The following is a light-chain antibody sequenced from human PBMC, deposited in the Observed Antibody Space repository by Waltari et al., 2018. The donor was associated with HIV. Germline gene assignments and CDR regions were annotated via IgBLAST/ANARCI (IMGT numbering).Light chain of an antibody. CDR2: GAS. J-gene: IGKJ4*01. CDR1: QSVTFN. CDR3: QQYNDWPPLT. Sequence: EIVLTPSPATLSVSRGERVTLSCRASQSVTFNLAWYQQRPGQAPRLLIYGASTRATGIPARFSGSGSGTEFTLTISSLQSEDFAIYYCQQYNDWPPLTFGGGTKVEIK. V-gene: IGKV3D-15*01.